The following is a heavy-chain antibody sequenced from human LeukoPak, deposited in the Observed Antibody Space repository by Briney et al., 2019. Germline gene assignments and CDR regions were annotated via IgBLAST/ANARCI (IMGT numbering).Heavy chain of an antibody. CDR3: AKGRAAVADTEGDY. D-gene: IGHD6-19*01. CDR1: GFTFSSYV. V-gene: IGHV3-23*01. Sequence: GGSLRLSCAASGFTFSSYVMSWVRQGPGKGLEWVSAISGSGGGTYYSDSVKGRFTISRGNSENTLYLQMNSLRAEDTAVYYCAKGRAAVADTEGDYWGQGTLVTVSS. J-gene: IGHJ4*02. CDR2: ISGSGGGT.